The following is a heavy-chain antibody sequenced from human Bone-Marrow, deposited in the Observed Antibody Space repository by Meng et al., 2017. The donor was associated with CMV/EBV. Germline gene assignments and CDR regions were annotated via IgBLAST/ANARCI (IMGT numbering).Heavy chain of an antibody. J-gene: IGHJ4*02. D-gene: IGHD2-8*01. CDR1: GFTFSSYA. CDR3: AVPSYVLDY. CDR2: IYSGGSST. V-gene: IGHV3-23*03. Sequence: GESLKISCAASGFTFSSYAMSWVRQAPGKGLEWVSVIYSGGSSTYYADSVKGRFTISRDNSKTTLYLQMNSLRAEDTAVYYCAVPSYVLDYWGQGTLVTVSS.